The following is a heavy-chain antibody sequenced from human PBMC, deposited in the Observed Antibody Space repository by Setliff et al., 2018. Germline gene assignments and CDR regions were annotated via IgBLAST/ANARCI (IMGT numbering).Heavy chain of an antibody. CDR3: ARGIEPLLPVPDY. D-gene: IGHD3-10*01. J-gene: IGHJ4*02. V-gene: IGHV1-69*10. Sequence: ASVKVSCKASGGTFSSYAISWVRQAPGQGLEWMGGIIPILGIANYAQKFQGRVTITADESTSTAYMELSSLRSVDTAVYYCARGIEPLLPVPDYWGQGTLVTVSS. CDR1: GGTFSSYA. CDR2: IIPILGIA.